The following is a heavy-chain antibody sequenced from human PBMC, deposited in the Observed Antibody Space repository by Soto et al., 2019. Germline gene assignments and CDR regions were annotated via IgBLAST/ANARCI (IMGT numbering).Heavy chain of an antibody. Sequence: ASVKVSCKASGYTFTSYYMHWVRQAPGQGLEWMGWINPNSGGTNYAQKFQGWVTMTRDTSISTAYMELSRLRSDDTAVYYCAKLPITIFGVVVQWVSYWGQGTLVTVSS. J-gene: IGHJ4*02. CDR1: GYTFTSYY. D-gene: IGHD3-3*01. CDR3: AKLPITIFGVVVQWVSY. CDR2: INPNSGGT. V-gene: IGHV1-2*04.